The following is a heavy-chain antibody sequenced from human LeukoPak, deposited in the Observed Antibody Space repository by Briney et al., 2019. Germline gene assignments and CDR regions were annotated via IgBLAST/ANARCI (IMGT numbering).Heavy chain of an antibody. CDR2: INHVGIT. Sequence: SETLSLTCAVYGESFDGYYWSWIRQSPGKGLEWIGHINHVGITNHNPSLKSRVTISVDTSKNQFTLKVRSVTAADTGVYFCARKGLRPLEWLSEYFFDYWGQGTLVTVSS. V-gene: IGHV4-34*01. CDR1: GESFDGYY. D-gene: IGHD3-3*01. CDR3: ARKGLRPLEWLSEYFFDY. J-gene: IGHJ4*02.